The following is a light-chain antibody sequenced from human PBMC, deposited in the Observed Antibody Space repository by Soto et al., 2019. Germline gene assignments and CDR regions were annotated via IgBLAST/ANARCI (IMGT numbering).Light chain of an antibody. CDR3: QQSYSGPLT. Sequence: DIQMTQSPTSLPASIGDRVTITCRASQSISSYLNWYQRKPGKAPKLLIYAASSLQSGVPSRFSGIGSGTDFTLSISSLQPEDFATYYCQQSYSGPLTFGGGTKVDNK. J-gene: IGKJ4*01. CDR1: QSISSY. V-gene: IGKV1-39*01. CDR2: AAS.